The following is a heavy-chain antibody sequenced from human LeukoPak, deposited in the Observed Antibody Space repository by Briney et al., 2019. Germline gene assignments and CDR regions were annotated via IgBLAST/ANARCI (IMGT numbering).Heavy chain of an antibody. CDR3: ASGYDSSGYYREYGMDV. V-gene: IGHV4-4*07. Sequence: SETLSLTCTVSGGSTSSYYWSWIRQPAGKGLEWIGRIYTSGSTNYNPSLKSRVTMSVDTSKNQFSLKLSSVTAADTAVYYCASGYDSSGYYREYGMDVWGQGTTVTVSS. CDR1: GGSTSSYY. J-gene: IGHJ6*02. D-gene: IGHD3-22*01. CDR2: IYTSGST.